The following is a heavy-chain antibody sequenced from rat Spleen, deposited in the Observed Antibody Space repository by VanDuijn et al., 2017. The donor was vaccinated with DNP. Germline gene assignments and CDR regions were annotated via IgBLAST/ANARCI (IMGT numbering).Heavy chain of an antibody. V-gene: IGHV5-27*01. CDR3: TTERTFGFYYDGSSPNWFTY. CDR1: GFTFSNYY. CDR2: ISTGGVNT. J-gene: IGHJ3*01. Sequence: EVQLVESGGGLVQPGRSLKLSCAASGFTFSNYYMAWVRQAPTKGLEWVASISTGGVNTYYRDSVKGRFTISRDNAKSTLYLQMDSLRSEDTATYYCTTERTFGFYYDGSSPNWFTYWGQGTLVTVSS. D-gene: IGHD1-12*03.